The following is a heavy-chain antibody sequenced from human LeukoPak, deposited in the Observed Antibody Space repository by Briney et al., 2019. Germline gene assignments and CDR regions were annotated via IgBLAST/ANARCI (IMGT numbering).Heavy chain of an antibody. CDR1: GITFRNYW. V-gene: IGHV3-74*01. D-gene: IGHD3-16*01. Sequence: GGSLRLSCAASGITFRNYWTYWVRQTPGKGLVWVSHIIQDGTGTFYADSVKGRFTISRDNAKNTLYLQMNNLRAEDTAVYYCATDDYRGLGYWGQGTLVTVSS. CDR2: IIQDGTGT. CDR3: ATDDYRGLGY. J-gene: IGHJ4*02.